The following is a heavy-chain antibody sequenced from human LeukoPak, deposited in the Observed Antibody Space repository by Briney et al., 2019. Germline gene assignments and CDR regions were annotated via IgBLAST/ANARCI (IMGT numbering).Heavy chain of an antibody. Sequence: SETLSLTCTVSGGSISSSSYYWSWIRQPPGKGLEWIGEINHSGSTNYNLSLKSRVTISVDTSKNQFSLKLSSVTAADTAVYYCAVTSEDSGSGSSSKLVSWGQGTLVTVSS. CDR1: GGSISSSSYY. J-gene: IGHJ5*02. V-gene: IGHV4-39*07. CDR3: AVTSEDSGSGSSSKLVS. CDR2: INHSGST. D-gene: IGHD3-10*01.